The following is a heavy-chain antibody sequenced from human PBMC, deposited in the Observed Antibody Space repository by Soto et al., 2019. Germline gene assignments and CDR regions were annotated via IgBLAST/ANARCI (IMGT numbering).Heavy chain of an antibody. CDR1: GYTFSSYS. Sequence: QIQMVQSGAEVKQPGASVKISCKTSGYTFSSYSINWVRQAPGQGLEWMAWISTTSGNTHYAERVQGSVNVTLDKSARTAFMEMWGLTSDDTAVYFCARDNGYYDFWGQGTLVTVSS. V-gene: IGHV1-18*01. J-gene: IGHJ4*02. CDR2: ISTTSGNT. D-gene: IGHD2-8*01. CDR3: ARDNGYYDF.